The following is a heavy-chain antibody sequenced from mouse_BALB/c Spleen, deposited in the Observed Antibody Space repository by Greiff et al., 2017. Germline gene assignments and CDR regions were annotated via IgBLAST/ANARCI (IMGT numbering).Heavy chain of an antibody. V-gene: IGHV1S81*02. D-gene: IGHD1-1*01. CDR3: ARSATVVRSFAY. J-gene: IGHJ3*01. CDR1: GYTFTSYW. CDR2: INPSNGRT. Sequence: QVQLKQPGAELVKPGASVKLSCKASGYTFTSYWMHWVKQRPGQGLEWIGEINPSNGRTNYNEKFKSKATLTVDKSSSTAYMQLSSLTSEDSAVYYCARSATVVRSFAYWGQGTLVTVSA.